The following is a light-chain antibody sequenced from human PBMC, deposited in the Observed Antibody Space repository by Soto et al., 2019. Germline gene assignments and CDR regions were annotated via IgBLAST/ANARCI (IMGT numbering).Light chain of an antibody. CDR2: EVI. J-gene: IGLJ1*01. Sequence: QSALTQPPSASGSPGQSVAISCTVTSSDVGGYNYVSWYQQHPGKAPKLMIYEVIKRPSGVPDRFSGSKSGNTASLTISGLQAEDEADYYCCSYAGSYTHVFGTGTKVTVL. CDR1: SSDVGGYNY. V-gene: IGLV2-8*01. CDR3: CSYAGSYTHV.